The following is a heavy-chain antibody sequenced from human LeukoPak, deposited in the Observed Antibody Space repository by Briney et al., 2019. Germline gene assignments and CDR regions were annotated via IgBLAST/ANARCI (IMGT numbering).Heavy chain of an antibody. CDR2: INSDGSGT. CDR1: GFTFSNYW. D-gene: IGHD6-13*01. Sequence: GGSLRLPYAASGFTFSNYWMHWVRHVPGKGLVWISPINSDGSGTKYADSVKGRFTISRDNAKNTLYLQMNSLRAEDTAVYYCARGGYTSSWYTDYWGQGTLVTVSS. CDR3: ARGGYTSSWYTDY. V-gene: IGHV3-74*03. J-gene: IGHJ4*02.